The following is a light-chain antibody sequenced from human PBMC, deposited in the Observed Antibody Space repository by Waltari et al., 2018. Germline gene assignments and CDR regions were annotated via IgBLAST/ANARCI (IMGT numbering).Light chain of an antibody. V-gene: IGKV3-20*01. Sequence: EILLTQSPGTLSLSPGERATLSCRASQTVSNSYLAWYQQKPGQAPRLLIYGVSRRATGIPDRVTGSGSGTDFSRTISGLEPEDFAVYYCQQYAGAPYSFGQGTKLEIK. CDR3: QQYAGAPYS. CDR1: QTVSNSY. CDR2: GVS. J-gene: IGKJ2*03.